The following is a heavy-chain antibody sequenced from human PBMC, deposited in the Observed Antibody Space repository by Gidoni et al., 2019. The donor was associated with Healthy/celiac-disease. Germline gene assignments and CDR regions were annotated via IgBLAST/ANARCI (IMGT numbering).Heavy chain of an antibody. CDR3: AADCSGGSCYSGTPFDP. V-gene: IGHV3-23*01. CDR2: IRGSGGST. Sequence: EVQLLESWGGLVQPGGSLRLSCTASGSTFSSYAMSWVRQAPGKGLEWVSGIRGSGGSTYYADSVKGRFTSSRDNSKNTLYLQMNSLRAEDTAVYYCAADCSGGSCYSGTPFDPWGQGTLVTVSS. J-gene: IGHJ5*02. D-gene: IGHD2-15*01. CDR1: GSTFSSYA.